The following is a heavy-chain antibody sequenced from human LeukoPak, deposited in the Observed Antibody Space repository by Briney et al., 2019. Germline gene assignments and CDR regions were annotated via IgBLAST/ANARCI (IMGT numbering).Heavy chain of an antibody. CDR3: ARESSLLRLGELSLGYYFDY. CDR1: GFTFSSYG. CDR2: IWYDGSNK. J-gene: IGHJ4*02. D-gene: IGHD3-16*02. Sequence: GGSLRLSCAVSGFTFSSYGMHWVRQAPGKGLEWVAVIWYDGSNKYYADSVKGRFTISRDNSKNTLYLQMNSLRAEDTAVYYCARESSLLRLGELSLGYYFDYWGQGTLVTVSS. V-gene: IGHV3-33*01.